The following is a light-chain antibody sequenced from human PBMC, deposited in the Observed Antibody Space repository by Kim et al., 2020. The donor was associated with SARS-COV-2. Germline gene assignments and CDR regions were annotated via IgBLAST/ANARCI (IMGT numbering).Light chain of an antibody. J-gene: IGLJ2*01. CDR3: SSYGGSV. Sequence: GSRGQSVTLSCTGTSSDLGGYNYVSWYQQHPGKATKLMMYDGNKRPSGVPDRCSGSKSGNTASLTVSGLQAEDEADYYCSSYGGSVFGGGTQLTVL. CDR2: DGN. V-gene: IGLV2-8*01. CDR1: SSDLGGYNY.